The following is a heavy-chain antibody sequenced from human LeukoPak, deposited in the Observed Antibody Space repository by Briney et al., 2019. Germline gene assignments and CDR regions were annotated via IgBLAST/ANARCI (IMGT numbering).Heavy chain of an antibody. CDR2: ISAYNGNT. J-gene: IGHJ4*02. D-gene: IGHD1-26*01. CDR3: ARVELSPFDY. CDR1: GGTFSSYA. V-gene: IGHV1-18*01. Sequence: ASVKVSCKASGGTFSSYAISWVRQAPGQGLEWMGWISAYNGNTNYAQKLQGRVTMTTDTSTSTAYMELRSLRSDDTAVYYCARVELSPFDYWGQGTLVTVSS.